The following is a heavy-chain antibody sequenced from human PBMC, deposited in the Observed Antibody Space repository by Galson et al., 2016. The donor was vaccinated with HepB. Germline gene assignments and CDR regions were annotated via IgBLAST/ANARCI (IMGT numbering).Heavy chain of an antibody. J-gene: IGHJ6*02. CDR2: IAWDADK. V-gene: IGHV2-70*11. CDR3: ARLDITTAPYAMDI. CDR1: RFSLTSSAMC. D-gene: IGHD4-11*01. Sequence: PALVKPTQTLTLTCTFSRFSLTSSAMCVNWIRQPPGKALEWLARIAWDADKYYSPSLRTRLTISKDTSKNQVVLTMTNMDPVDTATYYCARLDITTAPYAMDIWGQGTTVTVSS.